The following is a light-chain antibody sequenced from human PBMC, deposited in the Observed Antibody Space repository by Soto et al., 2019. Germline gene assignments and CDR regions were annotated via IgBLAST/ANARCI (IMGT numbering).Light chain of an antibody. J-gene: IGKJ5*01. Sequence: VLTQSLGTLSLSPGEGATLSCRASQSVNSRYLAWYQQKPGQAPRLLIYAASTRAAGIPDRFSGSASGTDFTLSISRLEPEDFAIYYCQHYGDSPPNTFGQGTRLEIK. CDR1: QSVNSRY. V-gene: IGKV3-20*01. CDR2: AAS. CDR3: QHYGDSPPNT.